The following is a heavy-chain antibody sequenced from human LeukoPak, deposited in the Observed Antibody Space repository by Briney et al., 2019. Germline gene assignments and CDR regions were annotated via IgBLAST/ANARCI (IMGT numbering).Heavy chain of an antibody. J-gene: IGHJ3*02. Sequence: SVKVSCKASGGTFSSYAISWVRQDPGQGLEWMGGIIPIFGTANYAQKFQGRVTITADESTSTAYMELSSLRSEDTAVYYCESGSGYYGGAFDIWGQGTMVTVSS. V-gene: IGHV1-69*13. CDR1: GGTFSSYA. CDR3: ESGSGYYGGAFDI. CDR2: IIPIFGTA. D-gene: IGHD3-22*01.